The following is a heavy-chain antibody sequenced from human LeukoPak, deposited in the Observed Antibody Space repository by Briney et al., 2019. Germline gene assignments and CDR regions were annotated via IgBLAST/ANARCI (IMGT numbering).Heavy chain of an antibody. CDR1: GGSISSSSYY. V-gene: IGHV4-39*01. CDR2: IYYSGST. D-gene: IGHD6-19*01. CDR3: ARSARQWLDNWFDP. J-gene: IGHJ5*02. Sequence: SETLSLTCTVSGGSISSSSYYWGWIRQPPGKGLEWIGSIYYSGSTYYNPSLKSRVTISVDTSKNQFSLKLSSVTAADTAVYYCARSARQWLDNWFDPWGQGTLVTVSS.